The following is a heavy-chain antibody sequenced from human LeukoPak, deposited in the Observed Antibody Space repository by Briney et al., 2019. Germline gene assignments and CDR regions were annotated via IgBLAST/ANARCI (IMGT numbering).Heavy chain of an antibody. D-gene: IGHD3-10*01. CDR1: GGSFSGYY. V-gene: IGHV4-34*01. J-gene: IGHJ4*02. Sequence: SETLPLTCAVYGGSFSGYYWSWIRQPPGKGLEWIGEINHSGSTNYNPSLKSRVTISVDTSKNQFSLKLSSVTAADTAVYYCASYGSGKTHDYWGQGTLVTVSS. CDR3: ASYGSGKTHDY. CDR2: INHSGST.